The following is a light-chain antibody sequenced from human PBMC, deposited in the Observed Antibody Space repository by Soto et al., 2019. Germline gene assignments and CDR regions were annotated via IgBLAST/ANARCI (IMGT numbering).Light chain of an antibody. CDR2: DVS. J-gene: IGLJ1*01. CDR1: SSDIGGYNY. Sequence: SALTQPASVSGSPGQSPTISCTGTSSDIGGYNYVSWYQQLPGEAPKLIIYDVSDRPSGVSTRFSGSKSGNTASLTISGLQAEDEGDYYCSSFTSRHTYVFGTGTKLTVL. CDR3: SSFTSRHTYV. V-gene: IGLV2-14*01.